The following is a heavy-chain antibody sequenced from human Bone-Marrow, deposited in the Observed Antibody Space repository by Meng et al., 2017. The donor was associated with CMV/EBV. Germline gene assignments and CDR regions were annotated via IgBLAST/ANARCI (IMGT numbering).Heavy chain of an antibody. J-gene: IGHJ4*02. CDR3: ARRVYSSSWYFDP. Sequence: SETLSLTCAVSGGSISSSSYYWGWIRQPPGKGLEWIGSIYYSGSTYYNPSLKSRVTISVDTSKNKFSLKLSSVTAADTAVYYCARRVYSSSWYFDPWGQGTLVTVSS. V-gene: IGHV4-39*07. D-gene: IGHD6-13*01. CDR1: GGSISSSSYY. CDR2: IYYSGST.